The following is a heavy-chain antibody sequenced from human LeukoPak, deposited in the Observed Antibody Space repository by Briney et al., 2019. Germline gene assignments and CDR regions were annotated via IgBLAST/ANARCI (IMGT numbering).Heavy chain of an antibody. CDR1: GFTVSSDY. CDR2: INSGGNA. Sequence: GGSLRLSCAASGFTVSSDYMNWVRQAPGKGLEWVSVINSGGNAYYAASVKGRFTISRDNSKNMLYLQMNSLRADDTAVYYCARSQGGTMSLRHFDLWGRGTLVTVSS. V-gene: IGHV3-53*01. D-gene: IGHD3-22*01. CDR3: ARSQGGTMSLRHFDL. J-gene: IGHJ2*01.